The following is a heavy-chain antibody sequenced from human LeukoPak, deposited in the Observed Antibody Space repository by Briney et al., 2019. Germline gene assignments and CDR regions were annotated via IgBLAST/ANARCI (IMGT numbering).Heavy chain of an antibody. V-gene: IGHV1-46*01. CDR2: INPSGGST. Sequence: ASVKVSCKASGYTFTSYYMHWVRQAPGQGLEWMGIINPSGGSTSYAQKFQGRVTLTEDTSTDTAYMELSSLRSADTAMYYCAINAYCSSNSCWGNYYYYYMDVWGKGTTVTVSS. J-gene: IGHJ6*03. D-gene: IGHD2-2*01. CDR1: GYTFTSYY. CDR3: AINAYCSSNSCWGNYYYYYMDV.